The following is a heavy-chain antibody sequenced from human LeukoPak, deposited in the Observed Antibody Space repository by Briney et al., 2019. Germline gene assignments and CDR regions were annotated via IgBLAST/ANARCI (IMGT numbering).Heavy chain of an antibody. Sequence: GGSLRLSCAASGFTFSSYWISWVRQAPGKGLEWVANIKTDGSEKYYVESVKGRFTISRDNTKNSVYLQMNGLRAEDTAVYYCARVELLEWLFYYYYYMDVWGKGTTVTVSS. CDR1: GFTFSSYW. D-gene: IGHD3-3*01. CDR3: ARVELLEWLFYYYYYMDV. J-gene: IGHJ6*03. CDR2: IKTDGSEK. V-gene: IGHV3-7*01.